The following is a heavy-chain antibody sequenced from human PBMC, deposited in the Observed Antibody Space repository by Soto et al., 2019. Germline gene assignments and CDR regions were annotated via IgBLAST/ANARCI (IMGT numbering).Heavy chain of an antibody. CDR2: ISGSGGST. CDR3: AKDRDYGDYEFDY. CDR1: GFTCSSYA. Sequence: PWGSLILSCAASGFTCSSYAMSWVRQAPGKGLEWVSAISGSGGSTYYAESVKGRFTISRDNSKNTLYLQMNSLRAEDTAVYYCAKDRDYGDYEFDYWGQGTLVTVSS. J-gene: IGHJ4*02. V-gene: IGHV3-23*01. D-gene: IGHD4-17*01.